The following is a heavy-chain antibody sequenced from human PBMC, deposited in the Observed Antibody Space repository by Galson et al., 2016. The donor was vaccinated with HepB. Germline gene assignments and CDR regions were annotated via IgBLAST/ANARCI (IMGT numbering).Heavy chain of an antibody. D-gene: IGHD2-2*01. V-gene: IGHV3-21*01. CDR1: GFTFNNYA. Sequence: SLRLSCAASGFTFNNYAMNWVRQAPGKGLEYVSSISENGDYVFYRDSLKGRFTISRDNAKDTLYLEMNSLRVEDAGVYYCARERCSSTSCHGWFDPWGQGTLVTVSS. J-gene: IGHJ5*02. CDR3: ARERCSSTSCHGWFDP. CDR2: ISENGDYV.